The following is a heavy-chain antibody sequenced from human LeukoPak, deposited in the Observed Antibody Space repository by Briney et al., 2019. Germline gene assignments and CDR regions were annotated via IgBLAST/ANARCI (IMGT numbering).Heavy chain of an antibody. CDR1: GGSISGGSYY. CDR3: ARDRLGTYWYFDL. Sequence: PSETLSLTCTVSGGSISGGSYYWTWIRQPAGKGLEWMGRIFGGGRPNYNPSLKSRLTISADTSKKQFSLKLNSVTAADTAVYYCARDRLGTYWYFDLWGRGTLVTVSS. CDR2: IFGGGRP. V-gene: IGHV4-61*02. D-gene: IGHD1-1*01. J-gene: IGHJ2*01.